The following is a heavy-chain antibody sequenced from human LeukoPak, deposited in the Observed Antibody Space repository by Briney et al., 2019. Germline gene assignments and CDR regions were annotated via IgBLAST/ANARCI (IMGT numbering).Heavy chain of an antibody. Sequence: GGSLRLSCAASGFTFSSYDMHWVRRVPGKGLEGVTFIWHDGSNKYYAESVKGRFTISRDNSKNTVYLQMNDLRPEDTAVYYCAKDKGKNSFDYWGQGTLVTVSS. CDR1: GFTFSSYD. CDR3: AKDKGKNSFDY. J-gene: IGHJ4*02. CDR2: IWHDGSNK. D-gene: IGHD4-23*01. V-gene: IGHV3-30*02.